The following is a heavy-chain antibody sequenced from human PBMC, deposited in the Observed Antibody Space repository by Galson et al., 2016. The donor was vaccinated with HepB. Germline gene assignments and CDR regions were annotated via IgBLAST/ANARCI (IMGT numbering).Heavy chain of an antibody. CDR1: GFTLSRYP. CDR2: VSFDGNNK. J-gene: IGHJ4*02. D-gene: IGHD3-9*01. V-gene: IGHV3-30*04. Sequence: SLRLSCAASGFTLSRYPMHWVRQAPGKGLDWVAVVSFDGNNKYYAHSVRGRFTISRDNSKNTLYLQMNSLTAEDTAVYYCAREPVRLDDLLTGPPKNPDYWGQGTLVTVSS. CDR3: AREPVRLDDLLTGPPKNPDY.